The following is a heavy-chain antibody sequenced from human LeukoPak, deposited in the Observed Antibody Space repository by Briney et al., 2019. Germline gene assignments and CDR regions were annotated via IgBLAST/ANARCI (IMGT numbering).Heavy chain of an antibody. D-gene: IGHD3/OR15-3a*01. CDR2: INHSGST. CDR1: GGSFSGYY. V-gene: IGHV4-34*01. J-gene: IGHJ4*02. Sequence: SETLSLTCAVYGGSFSGYYWSWIRQPPGKGLEWIGEINHSGSTNYNPSLKSRVTISVDTSKNQFSLKLSSVTAADTAVCYCARWTHHLDYWGQGTLVTVSS. CDR3: ARWTHHLDY.